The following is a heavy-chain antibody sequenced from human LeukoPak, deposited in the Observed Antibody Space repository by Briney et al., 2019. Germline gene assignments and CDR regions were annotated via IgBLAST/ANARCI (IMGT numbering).Heavy chain of an antibody. J-gene: IGHJ1*01. CDR2: ISSSISYI. V-gene: IGHV3-21*01. CDR3: ASGDSSSRPHFQH. D-gene: IGHD6-13*01. CDR1: GFPFSIYT. Sequence: GGSLRLSCAASGFPFSIYTMNWVRQAPGKGLEWSSSISSSISYIYYADSVSGRFSISRDNAKNSLYLKMNSLRDEDTAVYSGASGDSSSRPHFQHWGQGTLVTVSS.